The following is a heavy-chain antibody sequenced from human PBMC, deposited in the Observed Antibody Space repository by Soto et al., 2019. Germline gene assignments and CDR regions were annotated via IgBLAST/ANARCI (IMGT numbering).Heavy chain of an antibody. V-gene: IGHV3-23*01. CDR2: ISGSGGST. Sequence: PGGSLRLSCAASGFTFSSYAMSWVRQAPGKGLEWVSAISGSGGSTYYADSVKGRFTISRDNSKNTLYLQMNSLRAEDTAVYYCAKELDRDIVVVPAADYGMDVWGQGTTVTVSS. D-gene: IGHD2-2*01. CDR3: AKELDRDIVVVPAADYGMDV. CDR1: GFTFSSYA. J-gene: IGHJ6*02.